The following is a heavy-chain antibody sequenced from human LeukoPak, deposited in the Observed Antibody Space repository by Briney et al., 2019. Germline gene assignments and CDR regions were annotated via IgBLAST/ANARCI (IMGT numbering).Heavy chain of an antibody. Sequence: PGGSLRLSCAASGFTFSSYAMSWVRQAPGKGLEWVSAISGSGGSTYYADSVKGRFTISRDNSKNTLYLQMNSLRAEDTAVHYCAKYNKAAAGTRYFDYWGQGTLVTVSS. CDR3: AKYNKAAAGTRYFDY. CDR1: GFTFSSYA. CDR2: ISGSGGST. V-gene: IGHV3-23*01. D-gene: IGHD6-13*01. J-gene: IGHJ4*02.